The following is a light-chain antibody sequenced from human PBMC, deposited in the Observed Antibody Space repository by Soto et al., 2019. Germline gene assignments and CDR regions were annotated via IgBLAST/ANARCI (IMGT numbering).Light chain of an antibody. J-gene: IGLJ1*01. CDR2: EVV. CDR1: KNDIGVYDF. Sequence: QSALTQPPSASGSPGQSVTISCTGTKNDIGVYDFVSWYQHHPGKAPRLIIYEVVQRPSGVPDRFSGSKSGNTASLTVSGLQAADEADYFCKSYDGSNTYVFGSCTKVTVL. CDR3: KSYDGSNTYV. V-gene: IGLV2-8*01.